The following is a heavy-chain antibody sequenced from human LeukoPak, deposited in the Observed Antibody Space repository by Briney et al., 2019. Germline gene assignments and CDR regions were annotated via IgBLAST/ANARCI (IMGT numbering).Heavy chain of an antibody. J-gene: IGHJ4*02. D-gene: IGHD5-24*01. CDR1: GFTFTNYG. Sequence: GGSLRLSCVASGFTFTNYGMNWVRQTPGKGLEWVSGFSGGSTYYTDSVKGRFTISRDNSKNTLYLQMNSLRAEDTAVYNCAKSGRGWLQAPAFDSWGQGTLVTVSS. CDR3: AKSGRGWLQAPAFDS. CDR2: FSGGST. V-gene: IGHV3-23*01.